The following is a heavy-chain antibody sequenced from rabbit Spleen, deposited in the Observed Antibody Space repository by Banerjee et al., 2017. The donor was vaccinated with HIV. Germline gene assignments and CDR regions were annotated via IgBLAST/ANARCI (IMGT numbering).Heavy chain of an antibody. J-gene: IGHJ6*01. CDR1: GIDFSSYYY. Sequence: QEQLVESGGGLVKPGGTLTLTCKASGIDFSSYYYMCWVRQAPGKGPEWIGCINSSSGSTWYASWVNGRFTISKTSSTTVTLQMTSLTAADTATYFCARWGDDYSYAMDLWGPGTLVTVS. CDR3: ARWGDDYSYAMDL. D-gene: IGHD2-1*01. V-gene: IGHV1S43*01. CDR2: INSSSGST.